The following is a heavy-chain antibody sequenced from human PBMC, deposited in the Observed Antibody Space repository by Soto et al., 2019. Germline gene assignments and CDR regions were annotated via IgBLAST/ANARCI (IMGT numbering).Heavy chain of an antibody. V-gene: IGHV3-23*01. J-gene: IGHJ4*02. CDR2: ISGSGGST. CDR3: AKDLYSGSYPYFDY. D-gene: IGHD1-26*01. Sequence: GGSLRLSCAASGFTFSSYDMNWVRQAPGMGLEWVCGISGSGGSTYYADSVKGRFTISRDNSKNTLYVQMNSLRAEDTAVYYCAKDLYSGSYPYFDYWGQGTLVTVSS. CDR1: GFTFSSYD.